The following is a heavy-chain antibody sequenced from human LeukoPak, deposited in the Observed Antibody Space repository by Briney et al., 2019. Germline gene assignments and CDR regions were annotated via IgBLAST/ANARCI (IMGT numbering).Heavy chain of an antibody. Sequence: GGSLRLSCAASGFTFSSYGIHWVRQAPGKGLEWVALIRYDGSNKYYADSVKGRFTISRDNSKNTLYLQMNSLRAEDTAVYFCAKGPKQLLIRRSVWVYMDVWGKGTTVTISS. CDR1: GFTFSSYG. J-gene: IGHJ6*03. CDR3: AKGPKQLLIRRSVWVYMDV. V-gene: IGHV3-30*02. D-gene: IGHD6-19*01. CDR2: IRYDGSNK.